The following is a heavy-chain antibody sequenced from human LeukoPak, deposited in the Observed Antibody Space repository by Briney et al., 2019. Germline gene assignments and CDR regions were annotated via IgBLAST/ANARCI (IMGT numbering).Heavy chain of an antibody. CDR1: GFTFSNAW. J-gene: IGHJ5*02. Sequence: PGGSLRLSCAASGFTFSNAWMSWVREAPGKGLEWVGRIKSKTDGGTTDYAAPVKGRFTISRDDSKNTLYLQMNSLKTEDTAVYYCTVSGSYYNAWFDPWGQGTLVTVSS. V-gene: IGHV3-15*01. D-gene: IGHD3-10*01. CDR3: TVSGSYYNAWFDP. CDR2: IKSKTDGGTT.